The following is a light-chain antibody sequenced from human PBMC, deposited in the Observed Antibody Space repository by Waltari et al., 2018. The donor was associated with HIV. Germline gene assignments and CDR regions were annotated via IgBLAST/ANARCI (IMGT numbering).Light chain of an antibody. CDR1: SRDIGGYNY. Sequence: QSALTQPRSVSGSPGQTVPISCRGTSRDIGGYNYVSWYPQHPAEAPRLMIYDVNKRPSGVPDRFSGSKSGNTASLTISGLQAEDEADYYCCSYAGSNTFYVFGTGTEVTVL. CDR2: DVN. V-gene: IGLV2-11*01. J-gene: IGLJ1*01. CDR3: CSYAGSNTFYV.